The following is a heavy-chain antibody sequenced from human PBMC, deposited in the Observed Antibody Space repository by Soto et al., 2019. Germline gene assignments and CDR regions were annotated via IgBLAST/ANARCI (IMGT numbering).Heavy chain of an antibody. J-gene: IGHJ3*02. V-gene: IGHV4-59*01. Sequence: SETLSLTCTVSGGSISSYYWSWIRQPPGKGLEWIGYIYYSGSTNYNASLKSRVTISVDTSKNQFSLKLSSVTAADTAVYYCAREGNWNYPHAFDIWGQGTMVTVSS. CDR2: IYYSGST. D-gene: IGHD1-7*01. CDR1: GGSISSYY. CDR3: AREGNWNYPHAFDI.